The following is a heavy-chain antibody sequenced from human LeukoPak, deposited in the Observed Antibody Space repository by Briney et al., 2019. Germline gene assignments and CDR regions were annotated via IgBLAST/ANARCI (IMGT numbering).Heavy chain of an antibody. CDR1: GFMFSSYW. J-gene: IGHJ6*03. CDR2: IKQDRSEK. D-gene: IGHD6-13*01. CDR3: ARVKQRLVRLLGRDTTYNYYYYMDV. V-gene: IGHV3-7*01. Sequence: PGGSLRLSCAASGFMFSSYWMSWVRQAPGKGLEWVANIKQDRSEKYYVDSVKGRFTGSRDNARNSLYLQMNSLSPEDTAVYYCARVKQRLVRLLGRDTTYNYYYYMDVWGKGTTVTVSS.